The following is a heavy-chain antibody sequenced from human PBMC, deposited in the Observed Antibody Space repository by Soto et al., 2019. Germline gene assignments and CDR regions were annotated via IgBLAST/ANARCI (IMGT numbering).Heavy chain of an antibody. CDR3: ARVGRYCSGGSCYSGDAFDI. D-gene: IGHD2-15*01. V-gene: IGHV1-18*01. CDR1: GYTFTSYG. J-gene: IGHJ3*02. CDR2: ISAYNGNT. Sequence: VKVSCKASGYTFTSYGSSWVRQAPGQGLEWMGWISAYNGNTNYAQKLQGRVTMTTDTSTSTAYMELRSLRSDDTAVYYCARVGRYCSGGSCYSGDAFDIWGQGTMVTVSS.